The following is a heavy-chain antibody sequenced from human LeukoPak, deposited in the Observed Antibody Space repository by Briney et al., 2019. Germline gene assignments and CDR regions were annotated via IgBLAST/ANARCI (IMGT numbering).Heavy chain of an antibody. J-gene: IGHJ6*03. Sequence: GGSLRLSCAASGFTFSNAWMSWVRQAPGKGLEWVGRIKSKTDGGTTDYAAPVKGRFTISRDDSKNTLYLQMNSLKTEDTAVYYCTTSALTYLPYYYYHYMDVWGKGTTVTVSS. V-gene: IGHV3-15*01. CDR2: IKSKTDGGTT. CDR3: TTSALTYLPYYYYHYMDV. CDR1: GFTFSNAW.